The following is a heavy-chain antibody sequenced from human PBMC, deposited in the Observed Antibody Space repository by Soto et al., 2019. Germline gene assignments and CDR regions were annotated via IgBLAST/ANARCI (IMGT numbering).Heavy chain of an antibody. CDR3: ASGIQLWLRRINNGYSG. CDR1: GGTFSTYA. D-gene: IGHD5-18*01. V-gene: IGHV1-69*05. Sequence: QVQLVQSGAEVKKPESSVKVSCKAPGGTFSTYAISWVRQAPGQGLEWMGGIIPMFGTANYAQRFQDRVKITPEGSTKQVYRELSSLRSEDTAGYFCASGIQLWLRRINNGYSGWGQGTLVTVSS. CDR2: IIPMFGTA. J-gene: IGHJ4*02.